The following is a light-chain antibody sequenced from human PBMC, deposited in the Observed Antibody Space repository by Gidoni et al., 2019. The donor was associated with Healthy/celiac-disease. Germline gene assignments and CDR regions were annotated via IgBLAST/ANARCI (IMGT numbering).Light chain of an antibody. Sequence: EIVLTQAPATLSVSPGERATLSCRASQSVRSNLAWYQQKPVQAPRLLIYGASTRATGIPARFSGSGSGTEFTLTISSLQSEDFAVYYCQQYNNWPVTFGGGTKVEIK. CDR1: QSVRSN. CDR2: GAS. V-gene: IGKV3-15*01. CDR3: QQYNNWPVT. J-gene: IGKJ4*01.